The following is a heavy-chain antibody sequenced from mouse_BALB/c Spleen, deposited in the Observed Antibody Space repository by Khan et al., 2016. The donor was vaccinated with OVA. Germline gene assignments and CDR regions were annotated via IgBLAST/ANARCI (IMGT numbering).Heavy chain of an antibody. Sequence: QVQLKESGAERAKPGASVKMSCKASGYTFTTYWMHWVKQRPGQGLEWIGYINPTSGYTDYNDKFKDRATLSADKSSSTAYMQLSSLTSEDSAVYYCTRDRIDYWGQGTTLTVSS. CDR2: INPTSGYT. CDR1: GYTFTTYW. V-gene: IGHV1-7*01. J-gene: IGHJ2*01. CDR3: TRDRIDY.